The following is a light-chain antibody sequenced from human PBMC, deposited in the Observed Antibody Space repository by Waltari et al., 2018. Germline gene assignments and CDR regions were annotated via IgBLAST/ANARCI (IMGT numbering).Light chain of an antibody. V-gene: IGKV1-39*01. CDR1: QGVSVY. CDR3: QQTYNSPWT. CDR2: TVS. Sequence: DIQMNSSPSSLSASVGDRVTISCRASQGVSVYLNRYQQKPVKAPNLLIYTVSNLHSGVPSRFSGSGSRTDFTLTISSLQPEDFATYYCQQTYNSPWTFGQGTKVEIK. J-gene: IGKJ1*01.